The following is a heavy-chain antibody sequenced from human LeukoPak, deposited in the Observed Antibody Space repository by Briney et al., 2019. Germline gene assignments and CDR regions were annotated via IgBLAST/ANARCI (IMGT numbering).Heavy chain of an antibody. CDR2: TYYRSKWYY. Sequence: SQTLSLTCAISGDSVSSNSVTWNWIRQSPSRGLEWLGRTYYRSKWYYDYAVSVKSRMTINPDTSKNQFSLQLNSVTPEDTAVYYCARDSTYNYRSHNWFDPWGQGTLVTVSS. J-gene: IGHJ5*02. CDR1: GDSVSSNSVT. CDR3: ARDSTYNYRSHNWFDP. V-gene: IGHV6-1*01. D-gene: IGHD5-24*01.